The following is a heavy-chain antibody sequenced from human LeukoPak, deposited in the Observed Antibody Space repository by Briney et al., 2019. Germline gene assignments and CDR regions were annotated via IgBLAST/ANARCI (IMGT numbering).Heavy chain of an antibody. CDR1: GFTFSSYA. CDR2: TSGSGGST. Sequence: PGGSLRLSCAASGFTFSSYAMSWVRQAPGKGLEWASATSGSGGSTYYADSVKGRFTISRDNAKNSLYLQMNSLRAEDTAVYYCARDLGYCSGGSCPTLDYWGQGTLVTVSS. D-gene: IGHD2-15*01. J-gene: IGHJ4*02. CDR3: ARDLGYCSGGSCPTLDY. V-gene: IGHV3-23*01.